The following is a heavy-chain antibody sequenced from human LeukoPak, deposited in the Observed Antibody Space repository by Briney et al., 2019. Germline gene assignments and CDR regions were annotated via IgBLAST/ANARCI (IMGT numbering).Heavy chain of an antibody. V-gene: IGHV4-59*01. J-gene: IGHJ5*02. D-gene: IGHD3-9*01. CDR2: IYYSGST. Sequence: SETLSLTCTVSGGSISSYYWSWIRQPPGKGLEWLGYIYYSGSTNYNPSLKSRVTISVDTSKNQFSLKLSSVTAADTAVYYCARATAGYDILTGYYPNWFDPWGQGTLVTVSS. CDR1: GGSISSYY. CDR3: ARATAGYDILTGYYPNWFDP.